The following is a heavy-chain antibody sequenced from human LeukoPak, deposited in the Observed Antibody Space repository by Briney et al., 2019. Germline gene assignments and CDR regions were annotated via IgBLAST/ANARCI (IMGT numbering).Heavy chain of an antibody. CDR3: ARNNRMDV. J-gene: IGHJ6*02. CDR2: VNRDGSET. Sequence: GGSLRLSCAASGFALSSHWMTWVRQVPGRGPEWVANVNRDGSETYYLDSVKGRFTISKDNAKNSLYLQMNSLRAEDTALYHCARNNRMDVWGQGTMVIVSS. V-gene: IGHV3-7*03. CDR1: GFALSSHW.